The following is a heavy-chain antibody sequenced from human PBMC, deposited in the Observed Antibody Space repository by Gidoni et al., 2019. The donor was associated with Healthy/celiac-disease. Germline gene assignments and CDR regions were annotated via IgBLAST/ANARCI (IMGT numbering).Heavy chain of an antibody. Sequence: QVQLQQWGAGLLKPSETLSLTCAVYGGSFSVYYWSWIRQPPGKGLEWIGEINHSGSTNSNPSLKSRVTISVDTSKNQFSLKLSSVTAADTAVYYCARVVGFIGFDPWGQGTLVTVSS. J-gene: IGHJ5*02. CDR2: INHSGST. D-gene: IGHD1-26*01. CDR1: GGSFSVYY. V-gene: IGHV4-34*01. CDR3: ARVVGFIGFDP.